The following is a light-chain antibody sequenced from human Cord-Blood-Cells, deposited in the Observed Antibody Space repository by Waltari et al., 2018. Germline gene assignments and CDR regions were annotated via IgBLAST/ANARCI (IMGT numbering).Light chain of an antibody. CDR2: EGS. CDR1: SNDGGRYNL. V-gene: IGLV2-23*01. Sequence: QSALTQPASVSGSPGQSLTIPCPGTSNDGGRYNLVSWYQQHPGKAPKLMIYEGSKRPSGVSNRFSGSKSGNTASLTISGLQAEDEADYYCCSYAGSSTLVFGGGTKLTVL. CDR3: CSYAGSSTLV. J-gene: IGLJ3*02.